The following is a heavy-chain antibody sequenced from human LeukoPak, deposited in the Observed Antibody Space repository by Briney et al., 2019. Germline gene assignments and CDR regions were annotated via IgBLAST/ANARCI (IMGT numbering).Heavy chain of an antibody. CDR2: INPNSGGT. D-gene: IGHD4-11*01. Sequence: GASVKVSCKASGYTFSGYYMHWVRQAPGQGLEWMGWINPNSGGTNYAQKFQGRVTMTRDTYISTAYMELSRLRSDDTAVYYCARGRGTTVTHKTYNWFDPWGQGTLVTVSS. J-gene: IGHJ5*02. V-gene: IGHV1-2*02. CDR3: ARGRGTTVTHKTYNWFDP. CDR1: GYTFSGYY.